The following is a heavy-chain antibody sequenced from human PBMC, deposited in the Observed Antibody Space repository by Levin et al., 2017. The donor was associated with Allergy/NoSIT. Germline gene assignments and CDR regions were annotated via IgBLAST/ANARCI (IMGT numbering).Heavy chain of an antibody. CDR2: IYHSGST. J-gene: IGHJ4*02. Sequence: SETLSLTCAVSGGSISSSNWWSWVRQPPGKGLEWIGEIYHSGSTNYNPSLKSRVTISVDKSKNQFSLKLSSVTAADTAVYYCVSYCSSTSCYAFDYWGQGTLVTVSS. D-gene: IGHD2-2*01. V-gene: IGHV4-4*02. CDR3: VSYCSSTSCYAFDY. CDR1: GGSISSSNW.